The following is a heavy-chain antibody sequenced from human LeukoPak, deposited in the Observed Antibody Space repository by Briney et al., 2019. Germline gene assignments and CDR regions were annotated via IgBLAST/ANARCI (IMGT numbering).Heavy chain of an antibody. D-gene: IGHD6-19*01. V-gene: IGHV4-39*01. CDR3: ARRSSGYSGGWYGGDFFDY. Sequence: SETLFLTCTVSGGSISSSSYYWGWIRQPPGKGLEWIGSIYYSGSTYYNPSLKSRVTISVDTSKNQFSLKLSSVTAADTAVYYCARRSSGYSGGWYGGDFFDYWGQGTLVTVSS. CDR2: IYYSGST. J-gene: IGHJ4*02. CDR1: GGSISSSSYY.